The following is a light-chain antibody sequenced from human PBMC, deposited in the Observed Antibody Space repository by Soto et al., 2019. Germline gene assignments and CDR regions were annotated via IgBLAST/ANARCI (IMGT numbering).Light chain of an antibody. CDR3: SSYTSKSSLI. V-gene: IGLV2-14*01. Sequence: QSALTQPASVSGSPGQSITIACAGTMRDVGAYNLVSWYQQHPGRAPQLIIYEVRNRPSGISFRFSGSKSGNTASLTISGLQAEDEADYYCSSYTSKSSLIFGGGTQLTVL. J-gene: IGLJ2*01. CDR1: MRDVGAYNL. CDR2: EVR.